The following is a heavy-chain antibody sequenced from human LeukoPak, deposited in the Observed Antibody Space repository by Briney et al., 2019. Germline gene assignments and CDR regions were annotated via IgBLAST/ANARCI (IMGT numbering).Heavy chain of an antibody. Sequence: GGSLRLFCAASGFTFSSYGMHWVRQAPGKGLEWVAVISYDGSNKYYADSVKGRFTISRDNSKNTLYLQMNSLRAEDTAVYYCAKSTLGFGELLSSDYWGQGTLVTVSS. CDR3: AKSTLGFGELLSSDY. CDR2: ISYDGSNK. CDR1: GFTFSSYG. J-gene: IGHJ4*02. V-gene: IGHV3-30*18. D-gene: IGHD3-10*01.